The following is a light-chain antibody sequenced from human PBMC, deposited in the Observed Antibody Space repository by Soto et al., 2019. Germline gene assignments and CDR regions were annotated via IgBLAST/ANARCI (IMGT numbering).Light chain of an antibody. V-gene: IGLV1-44*01. Sequence: QSVLTQPPSASGTPGQTVTMSCSGSTSNIGTNTVTWYQQLPGSAPKVLIYVNNKLRSGVPDRFSGSKSGTSAFLAITGLQSEDEADYYCATWDDNLNGLIFGGVTKLTVL. CDR1: TSNIGTNT. CDR3: ATWDDNLNGLI. CDR2: VNN. J-gene: IGLJ2*01.